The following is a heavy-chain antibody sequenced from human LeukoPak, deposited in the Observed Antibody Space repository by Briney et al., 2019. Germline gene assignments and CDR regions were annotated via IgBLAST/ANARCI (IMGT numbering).Heavy chain of an antibody. CDR2: FDPEDGET. CDR3: ARDGLTGDAFDF. V-gene: IGHV1-24*01. Sequence: ASVKVSCKVSGHTLNDLPMHWVRQAPGKGLEWMGGFDPEDGETIYAQKFQGRVIMTEDTSTDNTAYMELSSLRSEDTAVYYCARDGLTGDAFDFWGQGTIVTVSS. J-gene: IGHJ3*01. D-gene: IGHD7-27*01. CDR1: GHTLNDLP.